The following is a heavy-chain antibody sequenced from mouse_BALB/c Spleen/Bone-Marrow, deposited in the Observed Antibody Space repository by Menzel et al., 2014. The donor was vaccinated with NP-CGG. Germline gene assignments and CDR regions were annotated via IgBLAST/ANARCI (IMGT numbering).Heavy chain of an antibody. Sequence: EVQRVESGPELVKPGASVKVSCKASGYSFTDYNMYWVKQSHGKSLEWIGYIDPYNGGTSYNQKFKGKATLTVDKSSSTAFMHLNSLTSEDSAVCYCARCDCDGGVWFAYWGQGTLVTVSA. CDR3: ARCDCDGGVWFAY. V-gene: IGHV1S135*01. CDR1: GYSFTDYN. J-gene: IGHJ3*01. CDR2: IDPYNGGT. D-gene: IGHD2-4*01.